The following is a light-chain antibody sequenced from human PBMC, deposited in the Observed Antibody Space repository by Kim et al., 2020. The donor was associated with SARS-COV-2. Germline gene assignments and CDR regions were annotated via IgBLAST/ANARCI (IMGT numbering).Light chain of an antibody. Sequence: SYELTQPPSVSVSPGQTASITCSGDKLGDKYACWYQQKPGQSPVLVLSPDSKRPSGIPERFSGSNSGHTATLTISGTPALDEADYYCQAWDSSTAVFGGG. CDR2: PDS. CDR1: KLGDKY. V-gene: IGLV3-1*01. J-gene: IGLJ3*02. CDR3: QAWDSSTAV.